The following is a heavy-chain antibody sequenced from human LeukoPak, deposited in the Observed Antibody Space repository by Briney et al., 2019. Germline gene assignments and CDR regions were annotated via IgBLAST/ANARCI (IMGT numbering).Heavy chain of an antibody. D-gene: IGHD3-10*01. CDR3: ARDGDHYGSGGYSPQNYGMDV. V-gene: IGHV1-69*01. CDR1: GGTFSTYA. Sequence: SVKVSCKASGGTFSTYAISWVRQAPGQGLEWMGAIIPIFGTTNYAQKFQGRVTITADESTSTAYMEVSSLRSDDTAVYYCARDGDHYGSGGYSPQNYGMDVWGQGTTVTVSS. J-gene: IGHJ6*02. CDR2: IIPIFGTT.